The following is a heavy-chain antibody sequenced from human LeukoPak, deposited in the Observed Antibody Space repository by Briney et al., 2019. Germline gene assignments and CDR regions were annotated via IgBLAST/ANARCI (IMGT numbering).Heavy chain of an antibody. D-gene: IGHD4-17*01. CDR1: GFTFRNYW. Sequence: GGSLRLPCAAAGFTFRNYWMHWLRQAPGKGLVWVAAIKTDGSDMQYADSVKGRFAISRDNAKNTVHLQMNSLRAEDTAVYYCARPLLNTVNNWFDPWGQGTLVTVSS. J-gene: IGHJ5*02. CDR3: ARPLLNTVNNWFDP. V-gene: IGHV3-74*03. CDR2: IKTDGSDM.